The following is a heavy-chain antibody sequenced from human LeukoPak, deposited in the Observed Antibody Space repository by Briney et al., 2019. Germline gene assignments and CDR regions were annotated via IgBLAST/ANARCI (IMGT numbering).Heavy chain of an antibody. Sequence: GGSLRLSCAASGLTFSNYWMHWVRQAPGKGLVWVSRINTDGSSTSYADSVKGRFTISRDNAKNTLYLQMNSLRAEDTAVYYCASDLGYCSSTSCLWGQGTLVTVSS. V-gene: IGHV3-74*01. D-gene: IGHD2-2*01. CDR1: GLTFSNYW. CDR3: ASDLGYCSSTSCL. J-gene: IGHJ4*02. CDR2: INTDGSST.